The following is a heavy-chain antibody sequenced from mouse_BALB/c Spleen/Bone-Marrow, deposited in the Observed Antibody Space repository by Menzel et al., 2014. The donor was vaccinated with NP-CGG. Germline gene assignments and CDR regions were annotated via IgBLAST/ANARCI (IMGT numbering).Heavy chain of an antibody. Sequence: VQLQQSGAELMKPGASVKISCKATGYTFSSYWIEWVKQRPGHGLEWIGEILPGSGSTNYNEKFKGKATFTADTSSNTAYMQLSSLTSEDSSVYYCARAGTGFAYWGQGTLVTVSA. V-gene: IGHV1-9*01. D-gene: IGHD4-1*01. CDR2: ILPGSGST. CDR3: ARAGTGFAY. J-gene: IGHJ3*01. CDR1: GYTFSSYW.